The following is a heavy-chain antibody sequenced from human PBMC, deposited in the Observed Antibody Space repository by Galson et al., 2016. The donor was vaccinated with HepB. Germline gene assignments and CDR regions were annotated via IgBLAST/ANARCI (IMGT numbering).Heavy chain of an antibody. CDR2: ISYDGTKK. J-gene: IGHJ4*02. V-gene: IGHV3-30-3*01. CDR3: ARSGDYSPFRSRLDY. D-gene: IGHD4-17*01. Sequence: SLRLSCAASGFIYSNYAMHWVRQAPGNGLEWLAVISYDGTKKYYVDSVKGRFTISRDNSKNTLYLQMNSLRGDDTAVYYCARSGDYSPFRSRLDYWGQGTLVTVSS. CDR1: GFIYSNYA.